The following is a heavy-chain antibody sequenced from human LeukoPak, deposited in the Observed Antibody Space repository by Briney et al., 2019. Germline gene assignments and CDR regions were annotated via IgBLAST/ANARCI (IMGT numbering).Heavy chain of an antibody. CDR1: GFTFSSYA. Sequence: PGGSLRLSCAASGFTFSSYAMSWVRQAPGKGLEWVGRIKSKTDGGTTDYAAPVKGRFTISRDDSKNTLYLQMNSLKTEDTAVYYCTTGATYYYDSSGYRWDYWGQGTLVTVSS. CDR3: TTGATYYYDSSGYRWDY. D-gene: IGHD3-22*01. CDR2: IKSKTDGGTT. V-gene: IGHV3-15*01. J-gene: IGHJ4*02.